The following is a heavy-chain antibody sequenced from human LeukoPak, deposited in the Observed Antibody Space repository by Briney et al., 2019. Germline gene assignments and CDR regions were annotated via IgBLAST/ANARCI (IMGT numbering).Heavy chain of an antibody. J-gene: IGHJ6*03. CDR3: ARDWVEMATSFYYMDV. D-gene: IGHD5-24*01. CDR2: INPNSGGT. CDR1: GYTFTGYY. V-gene: IGHV1-2*02. Sequence: ASVKVSCKASGYTFTGYYIHWVRQAPGQGLEWMGWINPNSGGTNYAQKFQGRVTMTRDTSISTAYMELSRLRSDDTAVYYCARDWVEMATSFYYMDVWGKGTTVTVSS.